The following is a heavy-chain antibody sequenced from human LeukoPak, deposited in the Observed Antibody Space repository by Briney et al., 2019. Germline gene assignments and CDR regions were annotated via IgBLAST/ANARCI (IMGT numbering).Heavy chain of an antibody. V-gene: IGHV3-30*04. CDR3: ARGVIAGYFDY. CDR2: ISYDGSNK. D-gene: IGHD6-13*01. J-gene: IGHJ4*02. Sequence: PGRSLRHSCAASGFTFSSYAMHWVRQAPGKGLEWVAVISYDGSNKYYADSVKGRFTISRDNSKNTLYLQMNSLRAEDTAVYYCARGVIAGYFDYWGQGTLVTVSS. CDR1: GFTFSSYA.